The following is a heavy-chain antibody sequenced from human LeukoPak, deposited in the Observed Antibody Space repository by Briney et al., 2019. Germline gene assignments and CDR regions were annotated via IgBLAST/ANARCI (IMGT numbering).Heavy chain of an antibody. CDR2: IYYSGST. CDR3: ARSCRILDIVATIRARLGGNGFDI. J-gene: IGHJ3*02. D-gene: IGHD5-12*01. V-gene: IGHV4-39*07. CDR1: GGSISSSSYY. Sequence: PSETLSLTCTVSGGSISSSSYYWGWIRQPPGKGLEWIGSIYYSGSTYYNPSLKSRVTISVDTSKNQFSLKLSSVTAADKAVYYCARSCRILDIVATIRARLGGNGFDIWGQGTMVTVSS.